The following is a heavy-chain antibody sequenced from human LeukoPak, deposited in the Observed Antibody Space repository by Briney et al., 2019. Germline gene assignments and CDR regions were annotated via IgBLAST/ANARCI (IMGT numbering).Heavy chain of an antibody. Sequence: KTGGSLRLSCAASGFTFSTYNMNWVRQAPGKGLEWVSSITSSSSYIYYADSVKGRFTISRDNAKNSLYLQMNSLRAEDTAVYYCARHIPKPTLVKRGSYYYMDVWGKGTTVTVSS. V-gene: IGHV3-21*04. D-gene: IGHD2-8*02. CDR1: GFTFSTYN. J-gene: IGHJ6*03. CDR3: ARHIPKPTLVKRGSYYYMDV. CDR2: ITSSSSYI.